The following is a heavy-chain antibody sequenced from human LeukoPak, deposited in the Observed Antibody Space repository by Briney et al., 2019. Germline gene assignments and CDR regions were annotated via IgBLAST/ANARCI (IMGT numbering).Heavy chain of an antibody. CDR2: IFYSGST. CDR3: ARLYSSSSGRNFDQ. J-gene: IGHJ4*02. CDR1: GGSIGSYY. D-gene: IGHD6-6*01. Sequence: PSETLSLTCSVSGGSIGSYYWSWIRQPPGKGLEWIGHIFYSGSTNYNPSLKSRVTISVDTSKNQFSLKLTSVTAADTAVYYCARLYSSSSGRNFDQWGQGTLVTVSS. V-gene: IGHV4-59*01.